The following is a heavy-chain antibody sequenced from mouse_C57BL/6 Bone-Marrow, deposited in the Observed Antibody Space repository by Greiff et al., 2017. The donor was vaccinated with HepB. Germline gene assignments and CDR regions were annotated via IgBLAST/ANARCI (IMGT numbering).Heavy chain of an antibody. Sequence: VQLQQSGAELAKPGASVKLSCKASGYTFTSYWMHWVKQRPGQGLEWIGYINTSSGYNKYNQKFKDKATLTADKSSSTAYMQLSSLTYEDSAVYYCARSRIWYFDVWGTGTTVTVSS. CDR1: GYTFTSYW. V-gene: IGHV1-7*01. CDR3: ARSRIWYFDV. CDR2: INTSSGYN. J-gene: IGHJ1*03.